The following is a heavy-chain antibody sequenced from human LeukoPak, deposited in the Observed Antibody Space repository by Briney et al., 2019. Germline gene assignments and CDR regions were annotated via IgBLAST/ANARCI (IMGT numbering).Heavy chain of an antibody. J-gene: IGHJ4*02. CDR2: INPNSGGT. Sequence: ASVKVSCKASGYTFTGYYMHWVRQAPGQGLEWMGWINPNSGGTNYAQKFQGRVTMTRGMSISTAYMELSRLRSDDTAVYYCARDDFIVGATTEYYFDYWGQGTLVTVSS. CDR3: ARDDFIVGATTEYYFDY. CDR1: GYTFTGYY. V-gene: IGHV1-2*02. D-gene: IGHD1-26*01.